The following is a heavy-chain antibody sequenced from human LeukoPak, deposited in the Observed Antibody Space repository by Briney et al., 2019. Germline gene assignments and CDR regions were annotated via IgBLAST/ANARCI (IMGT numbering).Heavy chain of an antibody. D-gene: IGHD6-19*01. CDR1: GFTFSNYA. CDR2: ISGDDENT. J-gene: IGHJ3*02. CDR3: AKALKQWLVPGAFDI. V-gene: IGHV3-23*01. Sequence: GGSLRLSCVASGFTFSNYAMSWVRQAPGKGLEWVSVISGDDENTYYADSVKGRFTISRDNSKNTLYLQMNSLRAEDTAVYSCAKALKQWLVPGAFDIWGQGTMVTVSS.